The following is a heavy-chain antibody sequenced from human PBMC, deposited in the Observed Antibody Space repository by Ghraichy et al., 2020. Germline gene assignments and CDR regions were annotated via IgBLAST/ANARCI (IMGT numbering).Heavy chain of an antibody. CDR2: IGTAGDT. J-gene: IGHJ2*01. Sequence: GGSLRLSCAASGFTFSSYDMHWVRQATGKGLEWVSAIGTAGDTYYPGSVKGRFTISRENAKNSLYLQMNSLRAGDTAVYYCARAERCSGGSCYSRGNWYFDLWGRGTLVTVSS. CDR1: GFTFSSYD. CDR3: ARAERCSGGSCYSRGNWYFDL. V-gene: IGHV3-13*01. D-gene: IGHD2-15*01.